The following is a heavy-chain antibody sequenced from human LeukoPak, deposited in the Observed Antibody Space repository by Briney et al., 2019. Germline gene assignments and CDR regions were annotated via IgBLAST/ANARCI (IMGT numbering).Heavy chain of an antibody. CDR2: FDPEDGET. D-gene: IGHD1-26*01. J-gene: IGHJ4*02. V-gene: IGHV1-24*01. CDR1: GYTLTELS. Sequence: ASVKVSCKVSGYTLTELSMHWVRQAPGKGLEWMGGFDPEDGETIYAQKFQGRVTMTEDTSTDTAYMELSSLGSEDTAVYYCATAHEKWELREGYFDYWGQGTLVTVSS. CDR3: ATAHEKWELREGYFDY.